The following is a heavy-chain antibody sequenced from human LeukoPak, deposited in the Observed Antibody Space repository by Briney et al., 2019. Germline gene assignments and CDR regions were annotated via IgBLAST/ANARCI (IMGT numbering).Heavy chain of an antibody. V-gene: IGHV4-34*01. CDR2: INHSGST. J-gene: IGHJ4*02. Sequence: PSETLSLTCAVYDGSFNGYYWNWIRQPPGKGLEWIGEINHSGSTNFNPSLKSRVTISVDTSKNQFSLKLSSVTAADTAVYYCARGIVVLPEYYFDYWGQGTLVTVSS. CDR3: ARGIVVLPEYYFDY. CDR1: DGSFNGYY. D-gene: IGHD2-2*01.